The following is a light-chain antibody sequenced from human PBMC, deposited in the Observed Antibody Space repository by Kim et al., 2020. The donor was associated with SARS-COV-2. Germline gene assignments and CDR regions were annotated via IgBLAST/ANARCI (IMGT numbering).Light chain of an antibody. J-gene: IGKJ2*01. CDR1: QSISRW. CDR2: DAS. Sequence: DIQTTQSPSTLSASVGDTVTITCRASQSISRWLAWYQQKLGKAPKLLIYDASTLESGVTSRFSGSGSGTEFTLTITSLQPDDFAAYYCQQYNSYSPYTFGQGTKLEN. V-gene: IGKV1-5*01. CDR3: QQYNSYSPYT.